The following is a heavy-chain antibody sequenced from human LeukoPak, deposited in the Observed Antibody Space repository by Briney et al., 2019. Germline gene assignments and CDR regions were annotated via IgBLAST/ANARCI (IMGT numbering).Heavy chain of an antibody. V-gene: IGHV1-2*02. CDR3: ARDLGCSRTSCYYASDY. D-gene: IGHD2-2*01. Sequence: EASVKVSCKASGYTFTGYYMHWVRQAPGQGLEWMGWINPNSGGTNYAQKFQGRVTMTRDTSISTAYMELSRLRSDDTAVYYCARDLGCSRTSCYYASDYWGQGTLLTVSS. J-gene: IGHJ4*02. CDR2: INPNSGGT. CDR1: GYTFTGYY.